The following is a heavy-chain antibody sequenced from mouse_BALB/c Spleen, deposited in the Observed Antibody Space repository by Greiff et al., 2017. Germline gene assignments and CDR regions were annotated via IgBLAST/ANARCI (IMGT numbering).Heavy chain of an antibody. CDR2: IYPYNGGT. CDR3: ASGALWGFAY. Sequence: EVQLQQSGPELVKPGASVKISCKASGYTFTDYNMHWVKQSHGKSLEWIGYIYPYNGGTGYNQKFKSKATLTVDNSSSTAYMELRSLTSEDSAVYYCASGALWGFAYWGQGTLVTVSA. D-gene: IGHD1-1*02. V-gene: IGHV1S29*02. CDR1: GYTFTDYN. J-gene: IGHJ3*01.